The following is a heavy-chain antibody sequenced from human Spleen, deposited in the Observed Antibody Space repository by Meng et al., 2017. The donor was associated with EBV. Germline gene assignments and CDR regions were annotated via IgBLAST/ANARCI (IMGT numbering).Heavy chain of an antibody. CDR3: ATTYGDDSHYFDY. CDR1: GGSISSSKW. CDR2: IHHSGST. V-gene: IGHV4-4*02. Sequence: QVPLQESGPGLAKPSGTLSLTCGVSGGSISSSKWWSWVRQPPGKGLEWIGEIHHSGSTNFNPSLNSRVTISVDKSKNQFSLKLSSVTAADTAVYYCATTYGDDSHYFDYWGQGTLVSVSS. J-gene: IGHJ4*02. D-gene: IGHD4-17*01.